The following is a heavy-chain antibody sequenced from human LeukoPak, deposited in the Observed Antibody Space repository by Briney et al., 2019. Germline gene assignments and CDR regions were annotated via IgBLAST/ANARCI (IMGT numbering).Heavy chain of an antibody. CDR1: GYTFTNYD. J-gene: IGHJ4*02. CDR2: MNPKSGYT. D-gene: IGHD1-26*01. CDR3: ARVTGSIDY. Sequence: ASVKVSCKASGYTFTNYDINWVRQAIGQGLEWMGWMNPKSGYTGYAQKFQGRVTMTMDTSISTAYMELGSLRSEDTAVYYCARVTGSIDYWGQGTLVTVSS. V-gene: IGHV1-8*01.